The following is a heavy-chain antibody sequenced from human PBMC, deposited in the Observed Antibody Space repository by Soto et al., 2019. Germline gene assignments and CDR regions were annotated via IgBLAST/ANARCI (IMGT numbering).Heavy chain of an antibody. J-gene: IGHJ4*02. CDR3: ARGPVYGDYGSAGALDG. Sequence: GGSLRLSCAASGFTFSSYDMHWVRQATGKGLEWVSAIGTAGDTYYPGSVKGRFTISRENAKNSLYLQMNSLRAGDTAVYYCARGPVYGDYGSAGALDGWGQGTLVTVSS. CDR2: IGTAGDT. V-gene: IGHV3-13*01. CDR1: GFTFSSYD. D-gene: IGHD4-17*01.